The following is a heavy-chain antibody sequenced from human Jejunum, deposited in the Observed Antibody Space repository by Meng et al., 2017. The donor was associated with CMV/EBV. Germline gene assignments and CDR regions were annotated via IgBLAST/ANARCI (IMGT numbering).Heavy chain of an antibody. V-gene: IGHV3-11*01. CDR2: ISSSDNTI. CDR3: ERRLITALDF. CDR1: GFTFSNYY. J-gene: IGHJ4*02. D-gene: IGHD1-14*01. Sequence: SCAASGFTFSNYYMTWIRQAPGQGLEWISYISSSDNTIHYSDSVRGRFTISRDNAKNSLFLQMNSLRVEDTAVYYCERRLITALDFWGQGTLVTVSS.